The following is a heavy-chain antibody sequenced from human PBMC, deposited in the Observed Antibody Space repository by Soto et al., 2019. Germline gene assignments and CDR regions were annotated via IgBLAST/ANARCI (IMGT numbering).Heavy chain of an antibody. D-gene: IGHD3-10*01. CDR3: ARGSTMVRGASFDP. CDR2: IYYSGST. V-gene: IGHV4-31*03. J-gene: IGHJ5*02. Sequence: PSETLSLTCTVSGGSISSGGYYWSWIRQHPGKGLEWIGYIYYSGSTYYNPSLKSRVTISVDTSKNQFSLKLSSVTAADTAVYYCARGSTMVRGASFDPWGQGTLVTVSS. CDR1: GGSISSGGYY.